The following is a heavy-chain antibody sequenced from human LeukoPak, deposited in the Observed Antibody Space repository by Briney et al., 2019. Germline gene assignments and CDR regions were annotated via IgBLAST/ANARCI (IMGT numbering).Heavy chain of an antibody. D-gene: IGHD6-25*01. CDR1: GGSFSGYY. CDR2: INHSGST. V-gene: IGHV4-34*01. Sequence: SETLSLTCAVYGGSFSGYYWSWIRQPPGKGLEWIGEINHSGSTNYNPSLKSRVTISVDTSKNQFSLKLTSVTAADSAFYFCARSSGGGGHDSWGQGTLVTVSS. CDR3: ARSSGGGGHDS. J-gene: IGHJ5*01.